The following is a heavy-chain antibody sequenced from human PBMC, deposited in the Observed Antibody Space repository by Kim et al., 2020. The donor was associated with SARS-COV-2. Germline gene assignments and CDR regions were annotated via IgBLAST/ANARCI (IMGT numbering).Heavy chain of an antibody. V-gene: IGHV3-21*01. CDR3: ASPGGFGELYAATPLY. CDR2: ISSSSSYI. CDR1: GFTFSSYS. D-gene: IGHD3-10*01. J-gene: IGHJ4*02. Sequence: GGSLRLSCAASGFTFSSYSMNWVRQAPGKGLEWVSSISSSSSYIYYADSVKGRFTISRDNAKNSLYLQMNSLRAEDTAVYYCASPGGFGELYAATPLYWGQGTLVTVSS.